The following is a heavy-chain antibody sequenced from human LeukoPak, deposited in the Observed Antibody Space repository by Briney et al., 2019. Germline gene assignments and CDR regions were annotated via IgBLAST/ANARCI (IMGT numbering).Heavy chain of an antibody. CDR2: IHPSGTL. D-gene: IGHD3-22*01. Sequence: SETLSLTCTVSGASFSSGDQYWNWIRQSPGRGLEWIGSIHPSGTLYNNPSLESRVTISIDTSKNQFSLNLNSVTAAATAVYFCSRGLDSRKLGYWGQGTLVTVSS. CDR1: GASFSSGDQY. J-gene: IGHJ4*02. CDR3: SRGLDSRKLGY. V-gene: IGHV4-31*03.